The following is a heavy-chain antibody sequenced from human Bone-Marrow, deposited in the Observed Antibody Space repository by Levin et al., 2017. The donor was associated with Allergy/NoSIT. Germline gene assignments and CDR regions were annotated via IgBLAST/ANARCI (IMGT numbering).Heavy chain of an antibody. D-gene: IGHD1-26*01. Sequence: ASVKVSCKASGYTFTSYYMHWVRQAPGQGLEWMGIINPSGGSTSYAQKFQGRVTMTRDTSTSTVYMELSSLRSEDTAVYYCARARSRPIVGAKGYGRGWFDPWGQGTLVTVSS. V-gene: IGHV1-46*01. CDR3: ARARSRPIVGAKGYGRGWFDP. CDR1: GYTFTSYY. J-gene: IGHJ5*02. CDR2: INPSGGST.